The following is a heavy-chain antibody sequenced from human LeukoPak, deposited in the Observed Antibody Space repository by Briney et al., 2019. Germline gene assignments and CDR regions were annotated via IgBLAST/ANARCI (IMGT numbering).Heavy chain of an antibody. J-gene: IGHJ4*02. CDR1: GGTFSSYA. CDR2: TIPIFGTA. CDR3: ARDDFWSGYSAYYFDY. V-gene: IGHV1-69*13. D-gene: IGHD3-3*01. Sequence: ASVKVSCKASGGTFSSYAISWVRQAPGQGLEWMGGTIPIFGTANYAQKFQGRVTITADESTSTAYMELSSLRSEDTAVYYCARDDFWSGYSAYYFDYWGQGTLVTVSS.